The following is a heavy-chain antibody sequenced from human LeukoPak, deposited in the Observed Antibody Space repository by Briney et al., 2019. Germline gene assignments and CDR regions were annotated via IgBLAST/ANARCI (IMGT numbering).Heavy chain of an antibody. J-gene: IGHJ4*02. V-gene: IGHV4-39*07. CDR3: ARAPMPIAAAGSFDY. D-gene: IGHD6-13*01. CDR2: IYHSGST. CDR1: GGSISGSSYY. Sequence: KPSETLSLTCTVSGGSISGSSYYWGWIRQPPGKGLEWIGYIYHSGSTNYNPSLKSRVTISVDTSKNQFSLKLSSVTAADTAVYYCARAPMPIAAAGSFDYWGQGTLVTVSS.